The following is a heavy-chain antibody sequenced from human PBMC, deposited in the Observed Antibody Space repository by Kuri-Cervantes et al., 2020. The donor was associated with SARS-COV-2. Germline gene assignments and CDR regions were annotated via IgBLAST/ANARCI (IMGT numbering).Heavy chain of an antibody. D-gene: IGHD4-17*01. CDR2: IYPGDSDT. V-gene: IGHV5-51*01. Sequence: GESLKISCKGSGYSFTSYWIGWVRQMPGKGLEWTGIIYPGDSDTRYSPSFQGQVTISADKSISTAYLQWSSLKASDTAIYYCARQSRGATATVTTDYYYYGMDVWGQGTTVTVSS. CDR1: GYSFTSYW. CDR3: ARQSRGATATVTTDYYYYGMDV. J-gene: IGHJ6*02.